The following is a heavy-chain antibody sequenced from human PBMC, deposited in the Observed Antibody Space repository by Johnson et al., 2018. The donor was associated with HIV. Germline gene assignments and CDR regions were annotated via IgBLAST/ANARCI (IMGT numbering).Heavy chain of an antibody. D-gene: IGHD2-15*01. CDR1: GFSFSSYG. CDR3: AKDREPIVVVVAAIDAFDI. J-gene: IGHJ3*02. CDR2: ISYDGSNT. V-gene: IGHV3-30*18. Sequence: QVQLVESGGGLVQPGGSLRLSCAASGFSFSSYGMHWVRQAPGKGLEWVAVISYDGSNTYYADSVKGRFTVSRDKVKNTLQLQMNSLRAEDTAVYYCAKDREPIVVVVAAIDAFDIWGQGTMVTVSS.